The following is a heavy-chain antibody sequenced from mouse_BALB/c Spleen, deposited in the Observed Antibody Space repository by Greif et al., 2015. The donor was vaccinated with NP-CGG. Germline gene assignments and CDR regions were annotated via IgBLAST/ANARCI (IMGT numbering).Heavy chain of an antibody. Sequence: EVQLQQSGPSLVKPSQTLSLTCSVTGDSITSGYWNWIRKFPGNKLEYMGYISYSGSTYHNPSLKSRISITRDTSKNQYYLQLNSVTTEDTATYYCARYDGYYYYAMDYWGQGTSVTVSS. J-gene: IGHJ4*01. D-gene: IGHD2-3*01. V-gene: IGHV3-8*02. CDR3: ARYDGYYYYAMDY. CDR2: ISYSGST. CDR1: GDSITSGY.